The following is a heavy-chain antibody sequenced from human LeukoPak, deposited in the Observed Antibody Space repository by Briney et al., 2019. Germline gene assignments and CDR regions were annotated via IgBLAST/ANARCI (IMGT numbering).Heavy chain of an antibody. CDR3: ARAAPDLLWFGEIASWFDP. J-gene: IGHJ5*02. V-gene: IGHV1-8*02. Sequence: GSSVKVSCKASGGTFSSYAISWVRQATGQGLEWMGWMNPNSGNTGYAQKFQGRVTMTRNTSISTAYMELSSLRSEDTAVYYCARAAPDLLWFGEIASWFDPWGQGTLVTVSS. CDR1: GGTFSSYA. D-gene: IGHD3-10*01. CDR2: MNPNSGNT.